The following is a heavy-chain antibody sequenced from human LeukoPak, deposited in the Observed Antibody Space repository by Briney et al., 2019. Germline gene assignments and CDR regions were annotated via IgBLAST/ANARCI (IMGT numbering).Heavy chain of an antibody. CDR2: ISAYNGHT. D-gene: IGHD3-22*01. CDR1: GYTFTSYG. J-gene: IGHJ5*02. V-gene: IGHV1-18*01. CDR3: ARAVWPYDSSGYYPS. Sequence: ASVKVSCKASGYTFTSYGISWVRQDPGQGLEWLGWISAYNGHTNYAQKLQGRVTMTTDTSTSTAYMELRSLRSVDTAVYYCARAVWPYDSSGYYPSWGQGTLVTVSS.